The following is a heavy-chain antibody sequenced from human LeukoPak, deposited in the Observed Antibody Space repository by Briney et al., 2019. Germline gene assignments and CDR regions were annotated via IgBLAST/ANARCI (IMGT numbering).Heavy chain of an antibody. CDR2: VTGGGANT. J-gene: IGHJ5*02. D-gene: IGHD3-22*01. CDR1: GFTFSGYS. Sequence: GGSLRLSCAASGFTFSGYSMTWVRQSPGKGLEGCSTVTGGGANTYYGDSVKGRFTIYRDNSRNTVYLQMNSRRAEDTAVFYCVRRCKDESSGARWFDPWGQGTLVTVSS. V-gene: IGHV3-23*01. CDR3: VRRCKDESSGARWFDP.